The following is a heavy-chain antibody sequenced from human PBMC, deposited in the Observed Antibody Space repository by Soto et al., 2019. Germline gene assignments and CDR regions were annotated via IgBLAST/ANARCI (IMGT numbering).Heavy chain of an antibody. J-gene: IGHJ6*02. CDR1: GYTFTSYD. D-gene: IGHD6-25*01. Sequence: QVQLVQSGAEVKKPGASVKVSCKASGYTFTSYDISWVRQATGQGLEWMGWMNPNSGNTGFAQKFQGRVTMTRNTSISTAYMELSSRRSEDTAVYYCARERAHYGMDVWGQRTTVTVSS. V-gene: IGHV1-8*01. CDR2: MNPNSGNT. CDR3: ARERAHYGMDV.